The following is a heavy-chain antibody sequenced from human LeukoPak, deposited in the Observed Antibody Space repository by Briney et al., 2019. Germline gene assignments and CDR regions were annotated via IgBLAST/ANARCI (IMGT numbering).Heavy chain of an antibody. V-gene: IGHV4-39*07. CDR3: AGSQRYSEVGAFDI. Sequence: SETLSLTCTVSGGSISTSSYYWGWIRQPPGKGLEWIANMYYSGSTYYNPSLKSRVTISVDTSKNQLSLKLTSVTAADTAVYYCAGSQRYSEVGAFDIWGQGTMVTVSS. CDR2: MYYSGST. D-gene: IGHD3-9*01. CDR1: GGSISTSSYY. J-gene: IGHJ3*02.